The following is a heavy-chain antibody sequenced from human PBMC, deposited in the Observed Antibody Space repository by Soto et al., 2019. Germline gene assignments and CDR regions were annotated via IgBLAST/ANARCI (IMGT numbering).Heavy chain of an antibody. J-gene: IGHJ6*02. CDR1: GGSVSSSSYY. V-gene: IGHV4-39*01. D-gene: IGHD6-19*01. CDR3: EGAGTIAYYYYGMDV. Sequence: SETLSLTCTFSGGSVSSSSYYWGWIRQPPGKGLEWIGSIYYSGSTYYNPSLKSRVTISVDTSKNQFSLKLSSVTAADTAVYYCEGAGTIAYYYYGMDVWGQGTTVTVSS. CDR2: IYYSGST.